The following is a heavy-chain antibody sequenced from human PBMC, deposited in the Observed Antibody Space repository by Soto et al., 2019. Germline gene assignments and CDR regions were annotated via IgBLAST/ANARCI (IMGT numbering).Heavy chain of an antibody. Sequence: PSETLSLTCSVSGGSLSSSNWWSWIRPHPVKGLEWIGEIYHSGSTNYNPSLKSRVTISVDKSKNQFSLKLSSVTAADTAVYYCARARIAAAGIYYYYGMDVWGQGTTVTVSS. CDR2: IYHSGST. D-gene: IGHD6-13*01. V-gene: IGHV4-4*02. CDR1: GGSLSSSNW. CDR3: ARARIAAAGIYYYYGMDV. J-gene: IGHJ6*02.